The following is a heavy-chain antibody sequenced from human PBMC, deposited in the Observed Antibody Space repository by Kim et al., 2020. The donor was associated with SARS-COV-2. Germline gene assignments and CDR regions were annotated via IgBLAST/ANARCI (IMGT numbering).Heavy chain of an antibody. Sequence: EKNYTDAVKGRITMSRDNAKSLMYLQMSGRRAEDTAVYYCARDIRGTWFDPWGQGTLVTVSS. V-gene: IGHV3-7*01. CDR3: ARDIRGTWFDP. J-gene: IGHJ5*02. D-gene: IGHD3-16*01. CDR2: EK.